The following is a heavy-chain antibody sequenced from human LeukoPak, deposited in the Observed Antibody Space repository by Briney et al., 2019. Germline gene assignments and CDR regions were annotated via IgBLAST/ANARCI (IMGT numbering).Heavy chain of an antibody. CDR1: GYTFTGYY. CDR2: TNPNSGGT. Sequence: GASVKVSCKASGYTFTGYYMHWVRQAPGQGLEWMGWTNPNSGGTNYAQKFQGRVTMTRDTSISTACMELSRLRSDDTAVYYCARDLGHYYDSGGYGYWGQGTLVTVSS. V-gene: IGHV1-2*02. J-gene: IGHJ4*02. CDR3: ARDLGHYYDSGGYGY. D-gene: IGHD3-22*01.